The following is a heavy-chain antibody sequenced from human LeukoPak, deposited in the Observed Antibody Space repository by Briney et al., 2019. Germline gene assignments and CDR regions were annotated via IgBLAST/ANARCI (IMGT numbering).Heavy chain of an antibody. Sequence: ASVKVSCKASGGTFSSYAISWVRQAPGQGLEWMGRIIPILGIANYAQKFQGRVTITADKSTSTAYMELSSLRSEDTAVYYCARGTTVAGRPLDYWGQGTLVTVSS. CDR1: GGTFSSYA. V-gene: IGHV1-69*04. D-gene: IGHD6-19*01. J-gene: IGHJ4*02. CDR2: IIPILGIA. CDR3: ARGTTVAGRPLDY.